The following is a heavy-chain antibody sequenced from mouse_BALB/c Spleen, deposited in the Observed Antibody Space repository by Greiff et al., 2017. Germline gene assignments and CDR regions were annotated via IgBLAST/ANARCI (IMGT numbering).Heavy chain of an antibody. CDR3: ASLFTTVVATEGFDY. Sequence: VQLQQSGAELVKPGASVKLSCTASGFNIKDTYMHWVKQRPEQGLEWIGRIDPANGNTKYDPKFQGKATITADTSSNTAYLQLSSLTSEDTAVYYCASLFTTVVATEGFDYWGQGTTLTVSS. CDR2: IDPANGNT. J-gene: IGHJ2*01. V-gene: IGHV14-3*02. D-gene: IGHD1-1*01. CDR1: GFNIKDTY.